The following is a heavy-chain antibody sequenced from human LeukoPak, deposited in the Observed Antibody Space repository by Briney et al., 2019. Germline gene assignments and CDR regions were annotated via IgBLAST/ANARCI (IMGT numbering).Heavy chain of an antibody. CDR2: ISSSSSYI. CDR1: GFTFSSYS. J-gene: IGHJ4*02. Sequence: GGSLRLSCAASGFTFSSYSMNWVRQAPGKGLEWVSSISSSSSYIYYADSVKGRFTISRDNAKNSLYLQMNSLRVDDTAVYYCATSQGSWPDYFDYWGQGTLVTVSS. V-gene: IGHV3-21*01. CDR3: ATSQGSWPDYFDY. D-gene: IGHD6-13*01.